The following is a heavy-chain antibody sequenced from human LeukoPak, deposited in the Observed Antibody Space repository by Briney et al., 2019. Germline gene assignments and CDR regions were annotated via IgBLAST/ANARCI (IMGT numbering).Heavy chain of an antibody. Sequence: GGSLRLSCAASGFTFSSYGMHWVRQAPGKGLEWVGVISYDGSNKYYADSVKGRFTISRDNSKNTLYLQMNSLRAEDTAVYYCAKGGGGYGVVFDYWGQGTLVTVSS. CDR3: AKGGGGYGVVFDY. CDR1: GFTFSSYG. V-gene: IGHV3-30*18. J-gene: IGHJ4*02. D-gene: IGHD1-26*01. CDR2: ISYDGSNK.